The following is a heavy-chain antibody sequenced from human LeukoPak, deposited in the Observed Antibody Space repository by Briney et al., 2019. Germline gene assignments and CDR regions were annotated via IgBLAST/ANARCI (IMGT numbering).Heavy chain of an antibody. CDR1: GDSFSSHSAA. CDR3: ARDLSWQIAH. J-gene: IGHJ4*02. Sequence: SQTLSLTCAISGDSFSSHSAAWNWIRQSPSRGLEWLGRTYYRSKWYNVYAVSVKSRININPDTSKNQFSLQLNSVTPEDTAVYYCARDLSWQIAHWGQGTLVTVSS. CDR2: TYYRSKWYN. V-gene: IGHV6-1*01. D-gene: IGHD2-21*01.